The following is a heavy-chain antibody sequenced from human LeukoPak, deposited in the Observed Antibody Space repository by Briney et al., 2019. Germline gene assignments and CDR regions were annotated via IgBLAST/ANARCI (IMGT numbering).Heavy chain of an antibody. CDR1: GFTFSTYV. Sequence: GGSLRLSCAASGFTFSTYVFHWVRQAPGKGLEWVAVISYDGREKYYADSVKGRFTISRDNSKNTLYLQMTSLRAEDTAVYYCAKEYCSTTNCLGDWGLGTLVTVSS. CDR3: AKEYCSTTNCLGD. J-gene: IGHJ4*02. D-gene: IGHD2-2*01. CDR2: ISYDGREK. V-gene: IGHV3-30*18.